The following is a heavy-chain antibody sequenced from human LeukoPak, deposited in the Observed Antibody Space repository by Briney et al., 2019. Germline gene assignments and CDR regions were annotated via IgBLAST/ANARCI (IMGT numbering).Heavy chain of an antibody. CDR3: TTGYSYGYVGY. J-gene: IGHJ4*02. D-gene: IGHD5-18*01. CDR2: IKSKTDGGTT. CDR1: GFTFSSYA. V-gene: IGHV3-15*01. Sequence: GGSLRLSCAVSGFTFSSYAMSWVRQAPGKGLEWVGRIKSKTDGGTTDYAAPVKGRFTISRDDSKNTLYLQMNSLKTEDTAVYYCTTGYSYGYVGYWGQGTLVTVSS.